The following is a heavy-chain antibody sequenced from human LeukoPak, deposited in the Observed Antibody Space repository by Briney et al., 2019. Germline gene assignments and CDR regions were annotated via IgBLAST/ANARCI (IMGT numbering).Heavy chain of an antibody. CDR3: TTDLRALYCSSTSCSAY. V-gene: IGHV3-15*01. Sequence: PGGSLRLSCAVSGFTFSGFWMSWSRQAPGKGLEWVGRIKSKTDGGTTDYAAPVKGRFTISRDDSKNTLYLQMNSLKTEDTAVYYCTTDLRALYCSSTSCSAYWGQGTLVTVSS. CDR2: IKSKTDGGTT. D-gene: IGHD2-2*01. J-gene: IGHJ4*02. CDR1: GFTFSGFW.